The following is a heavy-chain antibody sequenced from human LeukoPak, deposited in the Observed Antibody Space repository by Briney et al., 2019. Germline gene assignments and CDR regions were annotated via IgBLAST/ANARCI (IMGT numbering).Heavy chain of an antibody. D-gene: IGHD3-22*01. Sequence: SETMSLTCTASTASISSSTSYWGWIRQPPGKGLEWIGSASYSGTTYYNPSLKSPVTILVDTSKNQFTLKMTSVTAADKAVDYCAIDQYYDVSTYYEIDYWGQGTLVTVSS. CDR1: TASISSSTSY. J-gene: IGHJ4*02. V-gene: IGHV4-39*06. CDR2: ASYSGTT. CDR3: AIDQYYDVSTYYEIDY.